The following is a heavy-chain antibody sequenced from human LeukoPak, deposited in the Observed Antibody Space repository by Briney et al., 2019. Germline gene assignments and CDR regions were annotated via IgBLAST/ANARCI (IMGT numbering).Heavy chain of an antibody. J-gene: IGHJ4*02. Sequence: QPGGSLRLSCAASGFTFSTFGMHWVRQAPGKGLEWVAFIRYDGNNNYYADSVKGRFTTSRDNSKNTLYLQMNSLRAEDTAVYYCAKGIYDTSSYGGGFDYWGQGTLVTVSS. CDR3: AKGIYDTSSYGGGFDY. CDR1: GFTFSTFG. V-gene: IGHV3-30*02. D-gene: IGHD3-22*01. CDR2: IRYDGNNN.